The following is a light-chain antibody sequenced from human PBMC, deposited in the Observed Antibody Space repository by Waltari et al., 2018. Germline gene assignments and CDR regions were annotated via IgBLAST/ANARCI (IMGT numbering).Light chain of an antibody. Sequence: IVLTQSPGTLSLSPGGRATLSCRASHNIGHSLAWYQQKPGQAPRLLIYASSTRAAGIPDRFSGSGSGADFSLTITRLEPDDFAVYYCQHHFRLPATFGQGTKV. V-gene: IGKV3-20*01. J-gene: IGKJ1*01. CDR1: HNIGHS. CDR3: QHHFRLPAT. CDR2: ASS.